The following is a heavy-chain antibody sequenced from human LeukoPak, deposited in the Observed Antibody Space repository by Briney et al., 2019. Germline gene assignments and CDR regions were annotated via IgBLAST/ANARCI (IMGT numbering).Heavy chain of an antibody. Sequence: SETLSLTCTVSGGSISSSSYYWGWIRRPPGKGLEWIGSIYYSGSTYYNPSLKSRVTISVDTSKNQFSLKLGSVTAADTAVYYCARHPVGATSFDYWGQGTLVTVSS. J-gene: IGHJ4*02. CDR3: ARHPVGATSFDY. CDR1: GGSISSSSYY. CDR2: IYYSGST. V-gene: IGHV4-39*01. D-gene: IGHD1-26*01.